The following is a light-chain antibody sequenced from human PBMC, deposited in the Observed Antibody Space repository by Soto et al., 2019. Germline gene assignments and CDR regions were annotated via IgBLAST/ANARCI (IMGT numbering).Light chain of an antibody. V-gene: IGKV3-20*01. CDR2: GAS. Sequence: EIVLTQSPGTLSLSPGKRATLSCRASQSISSSYLAWYQQRPGQAPRLLLYGASNRATGIPDRFSGSGSGTDFTLTISRLEHEDVAVYYWQQYGSSGTFGQGTKVDIK. CDR1: QSISSSY. CDR3: QQYGSSGT. J-gene: IGKJ1*01.